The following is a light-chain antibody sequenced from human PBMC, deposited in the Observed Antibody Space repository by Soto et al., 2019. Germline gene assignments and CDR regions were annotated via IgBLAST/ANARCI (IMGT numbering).Light chain of an antibody. CDR1: QSVSSSY. Sequence: EIVLTQSPGTLSLSPGERATLSCRASQSVSSSYLAWYQQKPGQAPRLLIYGTSNRATGIPARFSGSGSGTDFTLTISSLQREDFATYYCQQAYGAPPTFGQGTKVDIK. CDR3: QQAYGAPPT. V-gene: IGKV3-20*01. CDR2: GTS. J-gene: IGKJ1*01.